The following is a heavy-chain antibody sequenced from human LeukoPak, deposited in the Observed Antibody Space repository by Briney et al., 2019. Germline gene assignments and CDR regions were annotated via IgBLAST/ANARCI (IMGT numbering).Heavy chain of an antibody. Sequence: SETLSLTWTVSGGSISTYYCNWIRQPPGKGLEWIGYIYASGSTNYNPSLQSRVTISVDTSKNQFSLDLRYVTAADTAVYYCATSGGYSSPFGYWGQGTLVAVSS. D-gene: IGHD3-10*01. CDR2: IYASGST. CDR1: GGSISTYY. V-gene: IGHV4-4*09. J-gene: IGHJ4*02. CDR3: ATSGGYSSPFGY.